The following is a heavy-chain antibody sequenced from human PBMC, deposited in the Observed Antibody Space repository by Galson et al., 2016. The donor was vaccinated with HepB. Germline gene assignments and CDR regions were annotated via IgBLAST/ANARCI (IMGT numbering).Heavy chain of an antibody. D-gene: IGHD3-9*01. V-gene: IGHV3-33*06. CDR3: AKDRNDWSFDY. CDR1: GITFSSHG. CDR2: IWYDGSKK. Sequence: SLRLSCAASGITFSSHGMHWVRQAPGKGLEWVAIIWYDGSKKYYADSVKGRFTISRGNSKNTLYLQMNSLRVEDTAFDSCAKDRNDWSFDYWGQGTLVTVSS. J-gene: IGHJ4*02.